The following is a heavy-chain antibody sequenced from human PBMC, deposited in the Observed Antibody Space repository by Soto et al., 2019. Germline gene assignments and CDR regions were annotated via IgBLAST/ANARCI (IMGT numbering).Heavy chain of an antibody. V-gene: IGHV1-69*13. D-gene: IGHD2-2*02. CDR3: ARSRYCSSTSCYTAADY. CDR1: GGTFSSYA. CDR2: IIPIFGTA. J-gene: IGHJ4*02. Sequence: GASVKVSCKASGGTFSSYAISWVRQAPGQGLEWMGGIIPIFGTANYAQKFQGRVTITADESTSTAYMELSSLRSEDTAVYYCARSRYCSSTSCYTAADYWGQGTLVTVS.